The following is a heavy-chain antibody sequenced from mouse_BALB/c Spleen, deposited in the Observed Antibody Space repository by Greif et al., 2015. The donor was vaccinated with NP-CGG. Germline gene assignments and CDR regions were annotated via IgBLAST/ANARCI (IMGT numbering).Heavy chain of an antibody. CDR3: NAVDSSGFYYYAMDY. V-gene: IGHV14-4*02. Sequence: VQLQQSGAELVRSGASVKLSCTASGFNIKDYYMHWVKQRPEQGLEWIGWIDPENGDTEYAPKFQGKATMTADTSSNTAYLQLSSLTSEDTAVYYCNAVDSSGFYYYAMDYWGQGTSVTVSS. CDR1: GFNIKDYY. J-gene: IGHJ4*01. CDR2: IDPENGDT. D-gene: IGHD3-2*01.